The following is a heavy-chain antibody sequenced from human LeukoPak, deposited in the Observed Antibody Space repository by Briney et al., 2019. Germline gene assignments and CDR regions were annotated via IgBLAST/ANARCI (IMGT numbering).Heavy chain of an antibody. Sequence: GGSLRLSCTASGFTFSSYGMHWVRQAPGKGLEWVAVIWYDGSNKYYADSVKGRFTISRDNSKNTLYLQMNSLRAEDTAVYYCARAASAGATALFDPWGQGTLVTVSS. V-gene: IGHV3-33*01. CDR2: IWYDGSNK. CDR3: ARAASAGATALFDP. J-gene: IGHJ5*02. D-gene: IGHD1-26*01. CDR1: GFTFSSYG.